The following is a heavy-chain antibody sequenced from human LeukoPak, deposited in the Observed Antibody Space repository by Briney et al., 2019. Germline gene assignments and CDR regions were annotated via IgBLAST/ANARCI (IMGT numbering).Heavy chain of an antibody. D-gene: IGHD6-13*01. CDR2: MNPNSGNT. Sequence: ASVKVSCKASGYTFTSYGISWVRQAPGQGLEWMGWMNPNSGNTGYAQKFQGRVTMTRNTSISTAYMELSSLRSEDTAVYYCARGQPGVAAAGNLDYWGQGTLVTVSS. CDR1: GYTFTSYG. J-gene: IGHJ4*02. CDR3: ARGQPGVAAAGNLDY. V-gene: IGHV1-8*02.